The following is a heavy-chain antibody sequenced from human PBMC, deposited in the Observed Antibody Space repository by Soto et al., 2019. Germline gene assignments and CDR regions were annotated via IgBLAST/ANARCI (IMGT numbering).Heavy chain of an antibody. J-gene: IGHJ4*02. Sequence: ASVKVSCKASGYSFTNYYTHWVRQAPGQGLEWMGIINPFGGDTNYAQKFQGRLTMTRDTSTSIAYMELSSLRSEDTAIYYCARSPTPKSFFDYWGQGTLVTVSS. CDR2: INPFGGDT. D-gene: IGHD4-4*01. CDR1: GYSFTNYY. V-gene: IGHV1-46*01. CDR3: ARSPTPKSFFDY.